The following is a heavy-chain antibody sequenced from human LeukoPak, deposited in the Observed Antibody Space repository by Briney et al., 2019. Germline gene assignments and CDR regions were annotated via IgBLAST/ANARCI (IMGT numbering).Heavy chain of an antibody. CDR2: ISSNGGST. V-gene: IGHV3-64D*06. D-gene: IGHD2-2*02. CDR1: GFTFSSYA. CDR3: VIGYCSSTSCYTYYYYYGMDV. J-gene: IGHJ6*02. Sequence: GGSLRLSCSASGFTFSSYAMHWVRQAPGKGLEYVSAISSNGGSTYYADSVKGRFTISRDNSKNTLYLQMSSLRAEDPAVYYCVIGYCSSTSCYTYYYYYGMDVWGQGTTVTVSS.